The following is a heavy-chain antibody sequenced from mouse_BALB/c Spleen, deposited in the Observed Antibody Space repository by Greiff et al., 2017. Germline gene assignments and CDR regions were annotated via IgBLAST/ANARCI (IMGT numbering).Heavy chain of an antibody. Sequence: SGAELVKPGASVKLSCTASGFNIKDTYMHWVKQRPEQGLEWIGRIDPANGNTKYDPKFQGKATITADTSSNTAYLQLSSLTSEDTAVYYCARGDYGSSGWYFDVWGAGTTVTVSS. D-gene: IGHD1-1*01. V-gene: IGHV14-3*02. CDR3: ARGDYGSSGWYFDV. CDR2: IDPANGNT. J-gene: IGHJ1*01. CDR1: GFNIKDTY.